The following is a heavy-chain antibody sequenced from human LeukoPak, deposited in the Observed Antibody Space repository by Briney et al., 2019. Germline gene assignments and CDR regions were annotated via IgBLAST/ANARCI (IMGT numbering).Heavy chain of an antibody. Sequence: GGSLRLSCAASGFTFSSYWMHWVRHAPGKGLVWVSRINSDGSSTSYADSVKGRFTISRDNAKNTLYLQMNSLRAEDTAVYYCARAPDTAMVNWFDPWGQGTLVTVSS. V-gene: IGHV3-74*01. CDR1: GFTFSSYW. CDR3: ARAPDTAMVNWFDP. CDR2: INSDGSST. D-gene: IGHD5-18*01. J-gene: IGHJ5*02.